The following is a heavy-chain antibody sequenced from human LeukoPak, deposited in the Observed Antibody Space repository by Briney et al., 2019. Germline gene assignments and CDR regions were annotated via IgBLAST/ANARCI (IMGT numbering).Heavy chain of an antibody. V-gene: IGHV4-59*02. J-gene: IGHJ4*02. CDR3: ARVAGMAGSYLRY. D-gene: IGHD3-16*02. CDR2: IYYSGST. CDR1: GGSVSSYY. Sequence: SETLSLTCTVSGGSVSSYYWSWIRQPPGKGLEWIGYIYYSGSTNYNPSLKSRVTISVDTSKNQFSLKLSSVTAADTAVYYCARVAGMAGSYLRYWGQGTLVTVSS.